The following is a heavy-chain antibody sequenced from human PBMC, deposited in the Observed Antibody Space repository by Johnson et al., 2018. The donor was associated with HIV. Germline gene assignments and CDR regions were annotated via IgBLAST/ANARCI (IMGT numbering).Heavy chain of an antibody. J-gene: IGHJ3*02. D-gene: IGHD4-11*01. CDR3: ARERGYYGNPAFDI. CDR1: GFTFSSSA. V-gene: IGHV3-30*02. CDR2: IRYDGRNN. Sequence: QMQLVESGGGVVQPGRSLRLSCAASGFTFSSSAMHWVRQAPGKGLEWVTFIRYDGRNNYYADSVKGRFTISRDNSKNTLYLQMNSLRTEDTAVYYCARERGYYGNPAFDIWGQGTMVTVSS.